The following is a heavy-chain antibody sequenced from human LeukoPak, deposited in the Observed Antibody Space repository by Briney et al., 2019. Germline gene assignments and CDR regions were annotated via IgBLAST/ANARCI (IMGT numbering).Heavy chain of an antibody. V-gene: IGHV3-7*01. CDR2: MKEDGSEI. CDR1: GFTFSSYE. D-gene: IGHD4/OR15-4a*01. CDR3: ARVSTAYNDYEEVPEYFQY. Sequence: QPGGSLRLSCAASGFTFSSYEMNWVRQAPGKGLEWVANMKEDGSEIYYVDSVKGRFTISRDNVKNSLYLQMRSLRAEDTAVYYCARVSTAYNDYEEVPEYFQYWGQGTLVTVSS. J-gene: IGHJ1*01.